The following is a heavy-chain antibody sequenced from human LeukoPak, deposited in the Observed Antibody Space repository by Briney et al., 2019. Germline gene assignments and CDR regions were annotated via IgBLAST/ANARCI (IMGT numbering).Heavy chain of an antibody. Sequence: AGGSLRLSCAASGFNFRDYGMEWVRQAPGKGLEWVAFIRYDGSNKYYADSVKGRFTISRDNSKNTLYLQMNSLRAEDTAVYYCARVPSSEGSGYYDYWGQGTLVTVSS. D-gene: IGHD3-22*01. V-gene: IGHV3-30*02. CDR1: GFNFRDYG. CDR2: IRYDGSNK. J-gene: IGHJ4*02. CDR3: ARVPSSEGSGYYDY.